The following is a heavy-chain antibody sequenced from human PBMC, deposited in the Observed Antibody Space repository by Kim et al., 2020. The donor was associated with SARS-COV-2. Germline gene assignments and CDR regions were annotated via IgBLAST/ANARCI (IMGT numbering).Heavy chain of an antibody. Sequence: GGSLRLSCAASGFSVSSNYLTWVRQAPGKGLELVSVIFSGGSTQYADSVRGRFTISRDNSKNTLYLHMNILRVEDTAVYFCARDALLIYWGQGTLVTFSS. J-gene: IGHJ4*02. V-gene: IGHV3-53*01. CDR1: GFSVSSNY. D-gene: IGHD1-26*01. CDR2: IFSGGST. CDR3: ARDALLIY.